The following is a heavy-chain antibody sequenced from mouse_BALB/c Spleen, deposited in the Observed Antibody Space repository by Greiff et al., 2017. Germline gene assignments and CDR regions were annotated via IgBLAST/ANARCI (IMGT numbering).Heavy chain of an antibody. Sequence: VQLQQSGPELVKPGASVKISCKASGYAFSSSWMNWVKQRPGQGLEWIGRIYPGDGDTNYNGKFKGKATLTADKSSSTAYMQLSSLTSVDSAVYFCAREGLLRTSYAMDYWGQGTSVTVSS. V-gene: IGHV1-82*01. CDR3: AREGLLRTSYAMDY. D-gene: IGHD2-3*01. CDR2: IYPGDGDT. J-gene: IGHJ4*01. CDR1: GYAFSSSW.